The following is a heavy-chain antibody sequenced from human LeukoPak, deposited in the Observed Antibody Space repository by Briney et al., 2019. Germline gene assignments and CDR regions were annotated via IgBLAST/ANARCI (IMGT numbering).Heavy chain of an antibody. CDR1: GGSISGYY. D-gene: IGHD5-18*01. CDR2: IYYSENT. Sequence: PSETLSLTCTVSGGSISGYYWSWIRQPPGKGLEWIGYIYYSENTNYNPSLKSRVTISLDTSKNQFSLKLSSVTAADTAVYYCARGLGYSYGLTNYYYYYGMDVWGQGTTVTVSS. J-gene: IGHJ6*02. V-gene: IGHV4-59*12. CDR3: ARGLGYSYGLTNYYYYYGMDV.